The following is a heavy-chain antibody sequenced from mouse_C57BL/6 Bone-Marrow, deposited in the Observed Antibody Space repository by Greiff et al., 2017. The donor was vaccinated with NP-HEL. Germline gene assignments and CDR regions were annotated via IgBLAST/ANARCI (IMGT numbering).Heavy chain of an antibody. D-gene: IGHD1-1*01. CDR2: INPGSGGT. CDR3: ARSSITTVVATYWYFDV. CDR1: GYAFTNYL. V-gene: IGHV1-54*01. J-gene: IGHJ1*01. Sequence: QVQLQQSGAELVRPGTSVKVSCKASGYAFTNYLIEWVKQRPGQGLEWIGVINPGSGGTNYNEKFKGKATLTADKSSSTAYMQLSSLTSEDSAVYFCARSSITTVVATYWYFDVWGAGTTVTVSS.